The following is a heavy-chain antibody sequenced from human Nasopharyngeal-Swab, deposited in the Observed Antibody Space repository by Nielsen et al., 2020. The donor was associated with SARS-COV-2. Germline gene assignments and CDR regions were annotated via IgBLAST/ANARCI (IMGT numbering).Heavy chain of an antibody. CDR1: GGSISSSSYY. Sequence: SETLSLTCTVSGGSISSSSYYWGWIRQPPGKGLEWIGSIYYSGSTYYNPSLKSRVTISVDTSKNQLSLKLSSVTAADTAVYYCARDDGPDYYGSGSPDYWGQGTLVTVSS. CDR3: ARDDGPDYYGSGSPDY. J-gene: IGHJ4*02. CDR2: IYYSGST. V-gene: IGHV4-39*07. D-gene: IGHD3-10*01.